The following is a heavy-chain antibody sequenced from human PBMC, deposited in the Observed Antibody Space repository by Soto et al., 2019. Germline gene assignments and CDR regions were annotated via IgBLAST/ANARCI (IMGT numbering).Heavy chain of an antibody. CDR2: IHPGDSDI. J-gene: IGHJ6*02. Sequence: GESLKISCKGSGYSFSYYWIGWVRQMPGKGLEWMGIIHPGDSDIRYSPSFQGQVTISADKSINTAYLQWSSLKASDTAMYYCASHPPYDPRGYTYGLDVWGQGTTVTVSS. CDR1: GYSFSYYW. V-gene: IGHV5-51*01. CDR3: ASHPPYDPRGYTYGLDV. D-gene: IGHD1-1*01.